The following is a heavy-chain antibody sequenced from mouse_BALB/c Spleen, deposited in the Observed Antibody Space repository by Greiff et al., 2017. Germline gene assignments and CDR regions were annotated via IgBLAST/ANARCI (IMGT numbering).Heavy chain of an antibody. V-gene: IGHV1-80*01. CDR2: IYPGDGDT. Sequence: VKLQESGAELVRPGSSVKISCKASGYAFSSYWMNWVKQRPGQGLEWIGQIYPGDGDTNYNGKFKGKATLTADKSSSTAYMQLSSLTSEDSAVYFCARGGYYGSSYRWYFDVWGAGTTVTVSS. D-gene: IGHD1-1*01. J-gene: IGHJ1*01. CDR1: GYAFSSYW. CDR3: ARGGYYGSSYRWYFDV.